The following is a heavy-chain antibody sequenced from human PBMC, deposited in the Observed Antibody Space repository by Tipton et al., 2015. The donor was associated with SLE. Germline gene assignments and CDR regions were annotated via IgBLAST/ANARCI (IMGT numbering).Heavy chain of an antibody. V-gene: IGHV4-59*01. J-gene: IGHJ3*02. CDR1: GGSFSGYY. CDR2: IYYSGST. D-gene: IGHD3-22*01. CDR3: ARDRDYYDSSGYYYRAFDI. Sequence: TLSLTCAVYGGSFSGYYWSWIRQPPGKGLEWIGYIYYSGSTNYNPSLKSRVTISVDTSKNQFSLKLSSVTAADTAVYYCARDRDYYDSSGYYYRAFDIWGQGTMVTVSS.